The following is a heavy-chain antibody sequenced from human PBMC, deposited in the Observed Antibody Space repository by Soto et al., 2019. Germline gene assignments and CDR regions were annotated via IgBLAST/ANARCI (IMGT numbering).Heavy chain of an antibody. D-gene: IGHD6-6*01. V-gene: IGHV4-31*03. J-gene: IGHJ4*02. CDR1: GGSISSGGYY. CDR3: ARVGDSSSYFDY. CDR2: IYYSGST. Sequence: SETLSLTCTVSGGSISSGGYYWSWIRQHPGKGLEWIGYIYYSGSTYYNPSLKSRVTISVDTSKNQFSLKLSSVTAADTAVYYCARVGDSSSYFDYWGQGTLVTVSS.